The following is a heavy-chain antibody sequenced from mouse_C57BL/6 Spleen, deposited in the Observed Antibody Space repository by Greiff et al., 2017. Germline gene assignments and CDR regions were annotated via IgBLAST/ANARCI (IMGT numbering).Heavy chain of an antibody. D-gene: IGHD2-4*01. CDR2: IYPGSGNT. CDR3: ERTYYDYDSGY. V-gene: IGHV1-84*01. J-gene: IGHJ2*01. Sequence: VQLQQSGPELVKPGASVKISCKASGYTFTDYYITWVKQRPGQGLEWIGGIYPGSGNTKYNEKFKGKATLTVDTSSSTAYMQLSSLTSEDSAVCFCERTYYDYDSGYWGQGTTLTVSS. CDR1: GYTFTDYY.